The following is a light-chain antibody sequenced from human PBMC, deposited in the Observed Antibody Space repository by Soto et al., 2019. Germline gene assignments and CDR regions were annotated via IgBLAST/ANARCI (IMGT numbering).Light chain of an antibody. CDR2: EVS. CDR1: SSDVGSYNL. J-gene: IGLJ2*01. V-gene: IGLV2-23*02. CDR3: CSYAGSVV. Sequence: QSALTQPASVSGSPGQSITISCTGTSSDVGSYNLVSWYQQHPGKAPKLMIYEVSKRPSGVSNRFSGSKSGNTASLTIPGLQAEDEADYYCCSYAGSVVFGGGTKVTVL.